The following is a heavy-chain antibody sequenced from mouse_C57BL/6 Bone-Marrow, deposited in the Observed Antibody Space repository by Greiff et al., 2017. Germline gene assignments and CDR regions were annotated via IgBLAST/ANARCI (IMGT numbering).Heavy chain of an antibody. J-gene: IGHJ3*01. Sequence: QVTLKVSGPGLLQSSQTLSLTCSFSGFSLSTSGMGVSWIRQPSGKGLEWLAHIYWDDDKRYNPSLKSRPTISKDTSRNQVFLKITRVDTADTATYYCARILYYSNSFAYWGQGTLVTVSA. V-gene: IGHV8-12*01. CDR3: ARILYYSNSFAY. D-gene: IGHD2-5*01. CDR2: IYWDDDK. CDR1: GFSLSTSGMG.